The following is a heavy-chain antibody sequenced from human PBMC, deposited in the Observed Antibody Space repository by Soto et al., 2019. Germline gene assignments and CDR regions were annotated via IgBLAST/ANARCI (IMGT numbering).Heavy chain of an antibody. V-gene: IGHV1-3*01. CDR3: ARDRVETAASFY. D-gene: IGHD6-13*01. CDR2: INAGNGNT. J-gene: IGHJ4*02. Sequence: ASVKVSCKASGYTFTIYAMHWVRQAPGQRLEWMGWINAGNGNTKYSQKFQGRVTITRDTSASTAYMELSSLRSEDTAVYYCARDRVETAASFYWGQGTLVTVSS. CDR1: GYTFTIYA.